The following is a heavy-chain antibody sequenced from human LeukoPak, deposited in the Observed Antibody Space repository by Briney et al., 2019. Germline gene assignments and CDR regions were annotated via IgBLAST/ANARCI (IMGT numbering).Heavy chain of an antibody. Sequence: PSETLSLTCTVSGGSISTFHWSWIRQPPGKGLEWIGYIYYSGSTNYNPSLKSRLTISVDTSKNQFSLKLSSVTAADTAVYYCARHGHLGGSSYFDYWGQGTLVTVSS. V-gene: IGHV4-59*08. CDR3: ARHGHLGGSSYFDY. J-gene: IGHJ4*02. D-gene: IGHD1-26*01. CDR2: IYYSGST. CDR1: GGSISTFH.